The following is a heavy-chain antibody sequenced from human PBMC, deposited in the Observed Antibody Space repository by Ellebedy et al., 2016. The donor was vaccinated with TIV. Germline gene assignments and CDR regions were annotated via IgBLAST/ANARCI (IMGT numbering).Heavy chain of an antibody. Sequence: PGGSLRLSCAASGFTFSSYGMHWVRLAPGKGLEWVAFIRYDGSNTYYANAVKGRFTISRDNSKNTLYLQMNSLRAEDTAVYYCAARGEEFDYWGQGTLVTVAS. CDR3: AARGEEFDY. V-gene: IGHV3-30*02. D-gene: IGHD3-10*01. J-gene: IGHJ4*02. CDR1: GFTFSSYG. CDR2: IRYDGSNT.